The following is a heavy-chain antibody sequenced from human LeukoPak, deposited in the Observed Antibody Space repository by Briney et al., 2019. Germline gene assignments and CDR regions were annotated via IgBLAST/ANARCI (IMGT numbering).Heavy chain of an antibody. CDR3: ARVQGGKHSSQGPYYYGMDV. J-gene: IGHJ6*02. D-gene: IGHD6-13*01. CDR1: GGSISSSSYY. CDR2: IYYSGST. Sequence: SETLSLTCTVSGGSISSSSYYWGWIRQPPGKGLEWIGSIYYSGSTYYNPSLKSRVTISVDTSKNQFSLKLSSVTAADTAVYYCARVQGGKHSSQGPYYYGMDVWGQGTTVTVSS. V-gene: IGHV4-39*01.